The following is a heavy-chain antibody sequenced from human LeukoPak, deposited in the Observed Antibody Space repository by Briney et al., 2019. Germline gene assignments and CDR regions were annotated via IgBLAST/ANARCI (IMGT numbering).Heavy chain of an antibody. V-gene: IGHV5-51*01. D-gene: IGHD2-15*01. CDR1: GYSFTSYW. CDR2: IYPGDSDT. CDR3: ARRGWGVHCSGGSCRDSAWFDP. J-gene: IGHJ5*02. Sequence: GESLKISCKGSGYSFTSYWIGWVRQMPGKGLEWMGIIYPGDSDTRYSPSFQGQVTISADKSISTAYLQWSSLKASDTAMYYCARRGWGVHCSGGSCRDSAWFDPWGQGTLVTVSS.